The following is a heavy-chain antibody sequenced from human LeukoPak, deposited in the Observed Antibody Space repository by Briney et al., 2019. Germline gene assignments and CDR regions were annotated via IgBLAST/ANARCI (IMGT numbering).Heavy chain of an antibody. CDR1: GYTFTSYY. D-gene: IGHD6-19*01. CDR3: ARGSGYGSGWYGIDY. Sequence: ASVKVSCKASGYTFTSYYMHWVRQAPGQGLEWMGIINPSGGSTSYAQKFQGRVTITTDESTSTAYMEMSSLRSEDTAVYYCARGSGYGSGWYGIDYWGQGTLVTVSS. CDR2: INPSGGST. V-gene: IGHV1-46*01. J-gene: IGHJ4*02.